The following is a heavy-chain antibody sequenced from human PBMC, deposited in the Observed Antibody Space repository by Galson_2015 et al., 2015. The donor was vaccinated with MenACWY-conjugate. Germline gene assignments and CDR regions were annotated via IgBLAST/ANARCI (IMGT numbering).Heavy chain of an antibody. J-gene: IGHJ5*02. CDR1: GYTFTSYG. CDR3: ARNPKVTMVRGAGWFDP. Sequence: SVKVSCKASGYTFTSYGMHWVRQAPGQRLEWMGWINAGNGNTKYAQKFQSRVTMTRDTSASTAYMELSSLTSEDTAVYYCARNPKVTMVRGAGWFDPWGQGTLVIVSS. D-gene: IGHD3-10*01. CDR2: INAGNGNT. V-gene: IGHV1-3*01.